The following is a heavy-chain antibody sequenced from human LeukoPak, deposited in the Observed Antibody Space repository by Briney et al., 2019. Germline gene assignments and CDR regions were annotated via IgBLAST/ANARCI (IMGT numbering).Heavy chain of an antibody. CDR2: RNPNSGNT. CDR1: GYTFTSYD. J-gene: IGHJ4*02. V-gene: IGHV1-8*01. CDR3: VRGRGNGRPENYFDY. Sequence: RASVKVSCKASGYTFTSYDINLVRQATGQGLEWMVWRNPNSGNTGYPQKFQGRVTMTRNTSISTAYMELSSLRSEDTAVYYCVRGRGNGRPENYFDYWGQGTLVTVSS. D-gene: IGHD2-8*01.